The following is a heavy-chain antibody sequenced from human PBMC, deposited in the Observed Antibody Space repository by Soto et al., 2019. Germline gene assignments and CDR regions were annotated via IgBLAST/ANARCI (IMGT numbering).Heavy chain of an antibody. D-gene: IGHD1-26*01. V-gene: IGHV4-59*01. CDR1: GGSISSYY. CDR3: ARVGGVGATNFDY. CDR2: IYYSGST. J-gene: IGHJ4*02. Sequence: TVSGGSISSYYWSWIRQPPGKGLEWIGYIYYSGSTNYNPSLKSRVTISVDTSKNQFSLKLSSVTAADTAVYYCARVGGVGATNFDYWGQGTLVTVSS.